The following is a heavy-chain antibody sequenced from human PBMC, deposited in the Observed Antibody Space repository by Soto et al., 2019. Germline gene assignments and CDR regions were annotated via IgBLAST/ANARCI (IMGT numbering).Heavy chain of an antibody. CDR3: ARYVDTSMVMRYFDP. D-gene: IGHD5-18*01. J-gene: IGHJ5*02. V-gene: IGHV3-48*02. Sequence: EVQLVESGGGLVQPGGSLRLSCEASAFTFSTYSMNWVRQAPGKGLEWVSYISSNSGTKYYADSVKGRFTISRDDAKNSLYLQMRSLRDEDTAIYYCARYVDTSMVMRYFDPWGQGTLVTVSS. CDR2: ISSNSGTK. CDR1: AFTFSTYS.